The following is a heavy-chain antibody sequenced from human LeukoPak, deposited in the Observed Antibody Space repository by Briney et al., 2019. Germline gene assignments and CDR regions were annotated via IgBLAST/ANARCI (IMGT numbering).Heavy chain of an antibody. J-gene: IGHJ3*02. V-gene: IGHV1-69*05. CDR3: ARGIQLWSDVCDM. CDR2: IIPIFATA. D-gene: IGHD5-18*01. CDR1: GGTFTSYA. Sequence: GSSVKVSCKASGGTFTSYAMSCVRQAPGPGLEWMGRIIPIFATANYAQKFQGRVTITTDESNSTAYMDLSRRRAEDTAVYYCARGIQLWSDVCDMWGQRTKVTVSS.